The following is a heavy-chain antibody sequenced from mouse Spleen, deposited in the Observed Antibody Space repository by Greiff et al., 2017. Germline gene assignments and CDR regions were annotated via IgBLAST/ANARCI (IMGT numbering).Heavy chain of an antibody. CDR2: INPNNGGT. Sequence: EVQLQQSGPELVKPGASVKMSCKASGYTFTDYNMHWVKQSHGKSLEWIGYINPNNGGTSYNQKFKGKATLTVNKSSSTAYMELRSLTSEDSAVYYCAREGTGGYYFDYWGQGTTLTVSS. V-gene: IGHV1-22*01. D-gene: IGHD3-3*01. J-gene: IGHJ2*01. CDR3: AREGTGGYYFDY. CDR1: GYTFTDYN.